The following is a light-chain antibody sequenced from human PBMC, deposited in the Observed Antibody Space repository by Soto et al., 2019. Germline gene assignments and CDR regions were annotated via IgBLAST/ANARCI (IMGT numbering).Light chain of an antibody. V-gene: IGKV3-15*01. CDR2: SAS. Sequence: EIVMTQSPATLSVSPGERATLSCRASQSVSSNVAWYQQKPGQAPRLLIYSASTRATGIPARFSGSGSGTEFTLTISSLQSEDFAVYYCLQYNNWPMYTFGQGSKLEIK. CDR3: LQYNNWPMYT. CDR1: QSVSSN. J-gene: IGKJ2*01.